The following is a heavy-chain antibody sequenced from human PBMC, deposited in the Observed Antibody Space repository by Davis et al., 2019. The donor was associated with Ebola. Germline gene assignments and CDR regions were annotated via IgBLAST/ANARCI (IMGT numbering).Heavy chain of an antibody. V-gene: IGHV1-2*02. J-gene: IGHJ4*02. Sequence: ASVKVSCKASGYTFTDYYIHWVRQAPGQGLEWMGWINPKSGGGNYAPKFQGRVTMTTDTSISTAYMDLGSLRSDDTAVFYCARELHGGEFNYWGQGTLVTVSS. D-gene: IGHD3-16*01. CDR1: GYTFTDYY. CDR2: INPKSGGG. CDR3: ARELHGGEFNY.